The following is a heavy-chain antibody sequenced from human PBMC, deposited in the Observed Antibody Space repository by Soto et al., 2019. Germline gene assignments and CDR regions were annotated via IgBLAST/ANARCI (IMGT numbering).Heavy chain of an antibody. V-gene: IGHV1-3*01. Sequence: QVQLVQSGAEVKKPGASVKVSCKASGYTFTSYAMHWVRQAPGQRLEWMGWINAGNGNTKYAQKFQGRVTITRDTSASTAYMELSSLRSEDTAVYYCARSIVVVTAPHYWGQGTLVTVSS. CDR3: ARSIVVVTAPHY. CDR1: GYTFTSYA. CDR2: INAGNGNT. D-gene: IGHD2-21*02. J-gene: IGHJ4*02.